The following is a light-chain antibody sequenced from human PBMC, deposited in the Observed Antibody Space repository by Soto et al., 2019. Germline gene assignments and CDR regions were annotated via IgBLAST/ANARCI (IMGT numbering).Light chain of an antibody. CDR2: NNN. V-gene: IGLV1-40*01. Sequence: QSALTQPPSVSGAPGQRVTISCTGSSSNIGAGYHVHWYQQLPGTAPKLLIYNNNNRPSGVPGRFSGSKSGTSASLAITGLQTDDEADYYCQSFDSSLSVVFGGGTKLTVL. CDR1: SSNIGAGYH. CDR3: QSFDSSLSVV. J-gene: IGLJ3*02.